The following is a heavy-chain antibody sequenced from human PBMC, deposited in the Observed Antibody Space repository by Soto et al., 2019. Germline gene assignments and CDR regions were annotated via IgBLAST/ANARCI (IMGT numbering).Heavy chain of an antibody. J-gene: IGHJ4*02. D-gene: IGHD4-17*01. V-gene: IGHV4-61*01. CDR3: ARTTAVPNTLRSRYFFDY. CDR1: VGSVSDKTYY. CDR2: VYYSWIT. Sequence: PSETLSLTCSVSVGSVSDKTYYLSWIRQPPGKRLEWIGYVYYSWITNYNPSLKSRVTISVDLSKNRFSLRLSSVTTADTALYYCARTTAVPNTLRSRYFFDYWGQGTLVTVSS.